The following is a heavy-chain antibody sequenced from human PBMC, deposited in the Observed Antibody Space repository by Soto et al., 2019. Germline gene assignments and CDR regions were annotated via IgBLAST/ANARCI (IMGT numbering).Heavy chain of an antibody. CDR2: ISAYNGNT. J-gene: IGHJ3*02. D-gene: IGHD3-22*01. Sequence: QVKLVQSGAEVKKPGASVKVSCKASGYTFTSYGISWVRQAPGHGLEWMGWISAYNGNTNYAQKLQGRVTMTTDTAARTAYMELRSLRSDDTAVYYCTRGPGVVDSSGYDAFDIWGQGTMVTVSS. CDR1: GYTFTSYG. CDR3: TRGPGVVDSSGYDAFDI. V-gene: IGHV1-18*01.